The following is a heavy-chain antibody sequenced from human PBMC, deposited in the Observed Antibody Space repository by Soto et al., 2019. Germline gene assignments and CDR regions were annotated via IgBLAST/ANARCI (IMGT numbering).Heavy chain of an antibody. CDR1: GFTFNIYT. J-gene: IGHJ3*02. V-gene: IGHV3-21*06. CDR2: ISSGSTYI. CDR3: ARDRTNGLYSHDAFDI. D-gene: IGHD5-18*01. Sequence: EAQLVESGGGLVKPGGSLRLSCAASGFTFNIYTMNWVRQAPGKGLEWVSSISSGSTYISYADSVKGRFISTRDNARNSRYLQMISLGVKDTAVYYCARDRTNGLYSHDAFDIWGQGTMVTVSS.